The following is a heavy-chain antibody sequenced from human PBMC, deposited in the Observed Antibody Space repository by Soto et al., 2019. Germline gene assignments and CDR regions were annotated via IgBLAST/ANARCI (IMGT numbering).Heavy chain of an antibody. J-gene: IGHJ4*02. Sequence: GGSLRLSCAASGFTFSGYGMHWVRQAPGKGLEWVAVISYDGSNKYYADSVKGRFTISRDNSKNTLYLQMITLRPEDTAVYYCAKDNSGTYYWLDYWGQGTLVTVSS. V-gene: IGHV3-30*18. CDR2: ISYDGSNK. CDR1: GFTFSGYG. D-gene: IGHD1-26*01. CDR3: AKDNSGTYYWLDY.